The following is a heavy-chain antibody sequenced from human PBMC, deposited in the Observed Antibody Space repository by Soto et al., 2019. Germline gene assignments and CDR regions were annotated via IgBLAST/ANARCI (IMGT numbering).Heavy chain of an antibody. CDR3: ARDRWETSWYGGFDY. D-gene: IGHD6-13*01. CDR2: IKPHGIET. V-gene: IGHV3-7*03. J-gene: IGHJ4*01. CDR1: GFKFSGYY. Sequence: GGPLRLSCAASGFKFSGYYMSWVRQAPGKGLEWVANIKPHGIETYYVDSVKGRFTISRDNARNSLYRQLNSLRAEDTGVYSCARDRWETSWYGGFDYLGQGTLVTVSS.